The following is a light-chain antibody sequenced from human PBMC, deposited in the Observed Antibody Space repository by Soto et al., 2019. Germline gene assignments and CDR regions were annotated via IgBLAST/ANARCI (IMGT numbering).Light chain of an antibody. J-gene: IGKJ1*01. CDR3: QHYYNASRT. V-gene: IGKV4-1*01. Sequence: DIVRTKSQKSLAVSLGERATINCKSSREIFYSSTNKNYLAWYQQKPGQPPKLLIYWASTRESGVPDRFSGSGSGTDFTLTISSLQADDVAVYYCQHYYNASRTFGQGTNVDI. CDR2: WAS. CDR1: REIFYSSTNKNY.